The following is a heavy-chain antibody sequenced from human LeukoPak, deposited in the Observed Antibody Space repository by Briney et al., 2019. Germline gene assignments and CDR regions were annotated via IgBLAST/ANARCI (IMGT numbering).Heavy chain of an antibody. CDR2: INPNSGGT. Sequence: ASVKVSCKASGYTFTGYYMHWVRQAPGQGLEWMGWINPNSGGTNYAQNFQGRVTMTRDTSISTAYMELSRLRSEDTAVYYCARVRDSSGWVDYWGQGTLVTVSS. D-gene: IGHD6-19*01. J-gene: IGHJ4*02. V-gene: IGHV1-2*02. CDR3: ARVRDSSGWVDY. CDR1: GYTFTGYY.